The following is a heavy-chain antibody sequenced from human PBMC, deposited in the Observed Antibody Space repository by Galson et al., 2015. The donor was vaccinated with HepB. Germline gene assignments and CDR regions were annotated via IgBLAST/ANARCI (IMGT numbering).Heavy chain of an antibody. J-gene: IGHJ5*02. CDR2: ISGYNDDT. Sequence: SVKVSCKASGYTFASHGVNWVRQAPGQGLEWMGWISGYNDDTNYAERFQGRVTMTTDTSTNTAYMELRSLTSDDTAVYYCARGYDIWTPYMGNNWFDPWGQGTLVTVSS. V-gene: IGHV1-18*01. D-gene: IGHD3-9*01. CDR3: ARGYDIWTPYMGNNWFDP. CDR1: GYTFASHG.